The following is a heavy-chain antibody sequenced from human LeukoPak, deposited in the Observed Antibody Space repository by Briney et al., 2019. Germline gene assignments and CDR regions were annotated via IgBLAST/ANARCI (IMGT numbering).Heavy chain of an antibody. D-gene: IGHD6-13*01. J-gene: IGHJ4*02. Sequence: GASVKVSCKASGGTFSSYAISWVRQAPGQGLEWMGRIIPILGIANYAQKFQGRVTITADESTSTAYMELSSLRSEDTAVYYCARDPAYSSSWYNLGGYWGQGTLVTVSS. CDR1: GGTFSSYA. CDR2: IIPILGIA. V-gene: IGHV1-69*04. CDR3: ARDPAYSSSWYNLGGY.